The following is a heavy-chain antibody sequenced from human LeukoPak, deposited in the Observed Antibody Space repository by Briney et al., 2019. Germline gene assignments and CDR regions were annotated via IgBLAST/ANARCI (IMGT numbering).Heavy chain of an antibody. V-gene: IGHV3-23*01. J-gene: IGHJ4*02. CDR3: AKDPGYYDSSGYYAAGFDY. Sequence: GGSLRLSCAASGFTFSSYAMSGVRQAPGKGLEWVSAISGSGGSTYYADSVKGRFTISRDNSKNTLYLQMNSLRAEDTAVYYCAKDPGYYDSSGYYAAGFDYWGQGTLVTVSS. D-gene: IGHD3-22*01. CDR1: GFTFSSYA. CDR2: ISGSGGST.